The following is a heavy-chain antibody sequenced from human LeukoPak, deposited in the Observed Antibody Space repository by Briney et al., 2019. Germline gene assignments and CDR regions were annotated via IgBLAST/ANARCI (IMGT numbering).Heavy chain of an antibody. V-gene: IGHV1-69*06. Sequence: SVKVSCKASGGTFSSYAISWVRHAPGQGLEWMGGIIPIFGTANYAQKFQGRVTITADKSTSTAYMQLSSLRSEDTAVYYCARDLPYSSGSLGYWGQGTLVTVSS. CDR2: IIPIFGTA. CDR1: GGTFSSYA. D-gene: IGHD6-19*01. CDR3: ARDLPYSSGSLGY. J-gene: IGHJ4*02.